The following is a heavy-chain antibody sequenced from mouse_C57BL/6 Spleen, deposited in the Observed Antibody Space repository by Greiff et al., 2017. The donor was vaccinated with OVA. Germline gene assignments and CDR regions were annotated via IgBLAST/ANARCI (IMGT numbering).Heavy chain of an antibody. D-gene: IGHD3-2*01. V-gene: IGHV1-81*01. CDR1: GYTFTSYG. Sequence: QVQLQQSGAELVRPGASVKLSCKASGYTFTSYGISWVKQRTGQGLEWIGEIYPRSGNTYYNEKFKGKATLTADKSSSTAYMELRSLTSEDSAVYFCARLRQLGGYAMDYWGQGTSVTVSS. CDR3: ARLRQLGGYAMDY. J-gene: IGHJ4*01. CDR2: IYPRSGNT.